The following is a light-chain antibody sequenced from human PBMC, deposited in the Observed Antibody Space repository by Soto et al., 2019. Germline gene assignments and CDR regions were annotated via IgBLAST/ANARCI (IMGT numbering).Light chain of an antibody. CDR3: QSYDNSLSAYV. J-gene: IGLJ1*01. CDR1: SSNIGAGYD. Sequence: QSALTQPPSVSGAPGQRVTISCTGSSSNIGAGYDVHWYQQLPGTAPKLLIYDNTNRPSGVPDRFSGSKSGTSSSLAITGLQAADEADYYCQSYDNSLSAYVFGTGTKLTVL. CDR2: DNT. V-gene: IGLV1-40*01.